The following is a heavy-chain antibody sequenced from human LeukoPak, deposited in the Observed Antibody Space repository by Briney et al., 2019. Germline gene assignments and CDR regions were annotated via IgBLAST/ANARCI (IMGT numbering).Heavy chain of an antibody. CDR2: IIPIFGTV. D-gene: IGHD2-2*01. Sequence: SVKVSCKASGGTFSSYAISWVRQAPGQGLEWMGGIIPIFGTVNYAQKFQGRVTITADESTSTAYMELSSLRSEDTAVYYCARVIVVVPAGLGRVSHYYYYYYMDVWGKGTTVTVSS. CDR1: GGTFSSYA. V-gene: IGHV1-69*13. CDR3: ARVIVVVPAGLGRVSHYYYYYYMDV. J-gene: IGHJ6*03.